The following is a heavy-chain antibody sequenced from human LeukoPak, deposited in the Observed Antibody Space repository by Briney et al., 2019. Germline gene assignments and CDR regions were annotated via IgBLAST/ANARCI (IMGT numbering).Heavy chain of an antibody. Sequence: GSMTLSCAASGFTFTSYTMAWVRQAPGNGLEWVSAISVSGGSTTYIESVKGRFSTSRDNTKNTLYLQMHRLKAADTAVYYCAKGGPGSYYLDFWGQGTLVTVSS. CDR2: ISVSGGST. V-gene: IGHV3-23*01. J-gene: IGHJ4*02. CDR1: GFTFTSYT. D-gene: IGHD3-10*01. CDR3: AKGGPGSYYLDF.